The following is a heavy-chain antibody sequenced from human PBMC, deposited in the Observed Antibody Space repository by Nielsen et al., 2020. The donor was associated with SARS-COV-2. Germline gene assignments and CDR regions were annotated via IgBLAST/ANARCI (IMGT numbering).Heavy chain of an antibody. Sequence: GESLKISCAASGFTVSSNYMSWVRQAPGKGLEWVSVIYSCGSTYYADSVKGRFTISRDNAKNTLYLQMNSLRAEDTAVYYCASFDYFDYWGQGTLVTVSS. CDR1: GFTVSSNY. CDR3: ASFDYFDY. D-gene: IGHD3-9*01. J-gene: IGHJ4*02. V-gene: IGHV3-66*03. CDR2: IYSCGST.